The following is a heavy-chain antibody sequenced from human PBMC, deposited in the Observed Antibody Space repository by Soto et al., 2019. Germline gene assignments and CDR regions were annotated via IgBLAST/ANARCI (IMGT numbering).Heavy chain of an antibody. V-gene: IGHV3-64*01. CDR2: ISSNGGST. Sequence: GGSLRLSCAASGFTFSSYATHWVRQAPGKGLEYVSAISSNGGSTYYANSVKGRFTISRDNSKNTLYLQMGSLRAEDMAVYYCARERMTTVTNDAFDIWGQGTMVTVSS. D-gene: IGHD4-4*01. J-gene: IGHJ3*02. CDR3: ARERMTTVTNDAFDI. CDR1: GFTFSSYA.